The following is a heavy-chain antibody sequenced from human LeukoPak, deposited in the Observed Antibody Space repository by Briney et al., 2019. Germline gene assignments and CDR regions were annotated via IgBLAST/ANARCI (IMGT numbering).Heavy chain of an antibody. Sequence: SETLSLTCIVSGGSVSSGDYYWSWIRQPPGKGLEWIEYFYYSGSTYYNPSLKSRITISVDTSKNQFSLKLSSVTAADTAVYYCARHYDFWSGALDYWGQGTLVTVSS. D-gene: IGHD3-3*01. CDR2: FYYSGST. V-gene: IGHV4-30-4*08. CDR1: GGSVSSGDYY. J-gene: IGHJ4*02. CDR3: ARHYDFWSGALDY.